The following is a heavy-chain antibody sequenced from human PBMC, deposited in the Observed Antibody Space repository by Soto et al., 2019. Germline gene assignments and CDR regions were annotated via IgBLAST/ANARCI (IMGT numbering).Heavy chain of an antibody. V-gene: IGHV4-39*01. CDR2: IYYSGST. CDR1: GGSISSSSYY. Sequence: SETLSLTCTVSGGSISSSSYYWGWIRQPPGKGLEWIGSIYYSGSTYYNPSLKSRVNISVDTSKNQFSLKLSSVTAADTAVYYCARSEVLLRFFEWFNWAFDIWGQGTMVTVSS. D-gene: IGHD3-3*01. J-gene: IGHJ3*02. CDR3: ARSEVLLRFFEWFNWAFDI.